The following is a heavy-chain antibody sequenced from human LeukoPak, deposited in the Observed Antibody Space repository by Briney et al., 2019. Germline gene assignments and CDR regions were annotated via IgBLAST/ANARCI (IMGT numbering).Heavy chain of an antibody. J-gene: IGHJ6*02. V-gene: IGHV4-31*11. CDR3: ARSDLAEKDYYGMDV. CDR2: IYYSGST. CDR1: GGSFSGYY. Sequence: SETLSLTCAVYGGSFSGYYWSWIRQHPGKGLEWIGYIYYSGSTYYNPSLKSRVTISVDTSKNQFSLKLSSVTAADTAVYYCARSDLAEKDYYGMDVWGQGTTVTVSS.